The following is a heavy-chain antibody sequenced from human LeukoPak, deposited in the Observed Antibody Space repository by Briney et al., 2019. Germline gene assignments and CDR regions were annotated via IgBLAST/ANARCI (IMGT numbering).Heavy chain of an antibody. Sequence: GGSLRLSCEVSGFTVSNFWMHWVGQGPGKGREWVARINTDGKVTNYADFVKGRATISRDNAKNTLFLEMSGLRADDTAVYYCSRGYNYRFDFWGQGTLVVVSS. CDR2: INTDGKVT. CDR1: GFTVSNFW. J-gene: IGHJ4*02. CDR3: SRGYNYRFDF. V-gene: IGHV3-74*01. D-gene: IGHD3-22*01.